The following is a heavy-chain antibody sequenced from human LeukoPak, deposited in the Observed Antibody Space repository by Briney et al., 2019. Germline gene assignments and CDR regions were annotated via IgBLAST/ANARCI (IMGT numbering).Heavy chain of an antibody. CDR2: INHSGST. CDR1: GGSFSGYY. V-gene: IGHV4-34*01. CDR3: ARGRGSGWYIDY. Sequence: SETLSLTCAVYGGSFSGYYWSWIRQPPGKGLEWIGEINHSGSTNYNPSLKSRVTISVDTSKNQFSLKLSSVTAADTAVYYCARGRGSGWYIDYWGRGTLVTVSS. D-gene: IGHD6-19*01. J-gene: IGHJ4*02.